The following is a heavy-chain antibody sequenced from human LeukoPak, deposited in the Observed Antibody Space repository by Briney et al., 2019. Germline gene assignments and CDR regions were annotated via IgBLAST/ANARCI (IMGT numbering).Heavy chain of an antibody. V-gene: IGHV4-39*01. CDR1: SGSISSSSYY. J-gene: IGHJ4*02. D-gene: IGHD3-22*01. CDR2: IYYSGST. Sequence: SETLSLTCTVSSGSISSSSYYWGWIRQPPGKGLEWIGSIYYSGSTYYNPSLKSRVTISVDTSKNQFSLKLSSVTAADTAVYYCARHPAHYYDSRGYYVFDYWGQGTLVTVSS. CDR3: ARHPAHYYDSRGYYVFDY.